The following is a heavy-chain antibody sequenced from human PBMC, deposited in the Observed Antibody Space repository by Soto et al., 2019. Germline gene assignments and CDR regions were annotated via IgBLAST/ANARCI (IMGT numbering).Heavy chain of an antibody. CDR3: ARDLYPLAYYFDY. J-gene: IGHJ4*02. V-gene: IGHV1-18*01. CDR2: ISGHNGNT. Sequence: QVQLVQSGAEVKKPGASVKVSCKASGYTFTNHGISGVRQAPGPGLEWLGWISGHNGNTKYAQRLQGKVTMTTDTSTSTDYMELRSLKSDDTAVYYCARDLYPLAYYFDYLGQGTLVTVSS. CDR1: GYTFTNHG.